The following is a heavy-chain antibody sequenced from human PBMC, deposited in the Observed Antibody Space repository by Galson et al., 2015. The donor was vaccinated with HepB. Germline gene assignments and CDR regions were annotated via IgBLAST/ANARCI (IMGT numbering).Heavy chain of an antibody. J-gene: IGHJ4*02. CDR1: GYTLTELS. CDR3: ATSLERGWTLDY. Sequence: SVKVSCKVSGYTLTELSMHWVRQAPGKGLEWMGGFDPEDAETIYAQKFQGRVTMTEDTSTDTAYMELSSLRSEDTAVYYCATSLERGWTLDYWGQGTLVTVSS. D-gene: IGHD6-19*01. CDR2: FDPEDAET. V-gene: IGHV1-24*01.